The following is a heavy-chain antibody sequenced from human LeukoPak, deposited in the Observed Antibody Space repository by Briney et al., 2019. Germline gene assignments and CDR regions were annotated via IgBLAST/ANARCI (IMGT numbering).Heavy chain of an antibody. CDR1: GFTFSSYW. Sequence: PGGSLRLSRAASGFTFSSYWMSWVRQAPGKGLEWVANIGEDGTKTYYVDSVKGRFTISRDNAKNSLYLLMNSLRDEDTAVYYCAGSSGEWAPHARWGQGTLVTVSS. V-gene: IGHV3-7*01. D-gene: IGHD3-10*01. J-gene: IGHJ4*02. CDR2: IGEDGTKT. CDR3: AGSSGEWAPHAR.